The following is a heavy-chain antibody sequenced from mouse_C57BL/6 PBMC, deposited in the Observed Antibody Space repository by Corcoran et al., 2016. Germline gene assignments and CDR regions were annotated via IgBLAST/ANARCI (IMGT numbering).Heavy chain of an antibody. CDR1: GYSITSGYY. V-gene: IGHV3-6*01. J-gene: IGHJ3*01. CDR2: ISYDGSN. CDR3: ARDYGKWAWFAY. Sequence: DVQLQESGPGLVKPSQSLSLTCSVTGYSITSGYYWNWIRQFPGNKLEWMGYISYDGSNNYNPSLKNRISITRDTSKNQFFLKLNSVTTEDTATYYCARDYGKWAWFAYWGQGTLVTVSA. D-gene: IGHD2-1*01.